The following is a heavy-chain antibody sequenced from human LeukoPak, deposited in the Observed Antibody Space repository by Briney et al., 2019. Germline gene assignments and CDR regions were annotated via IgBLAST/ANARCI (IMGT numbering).Heavy chain of an antibody. CDR1: GYSFTSYW. CDR3: ARLTYCSGGSCYSPPSRTDV. D-gene: IGHD2-15*01. CDR2: IYPGDSDT. J-gene: IGHJ6*04. V-gene: IGHV5-51*01. Sequence: GESLKISCKGSGYSFTSYWIGWVRQMPGKGLEWMGIIYPGDSDTRYSPSFQGQVTISADKSISTAYLQWSSLKASDTAMYYCARLTYCSGGSCYSPPSRTDVWGKGTTVTVSS.